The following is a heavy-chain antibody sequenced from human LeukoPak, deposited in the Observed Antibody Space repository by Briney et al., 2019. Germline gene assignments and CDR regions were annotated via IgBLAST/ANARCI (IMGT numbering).Heavy chain of an antibody. CDR2: VRDNGEN. J-gene: IGHJ3*02. Sequence: PSETLSLTCTVSGGSINTYYWSWIRQPPGKGLEWIAYVRDNGENNYNPSLKSRVAISVDTANNQISLRLNFVTAADTAIFYCARQPANTAAFDIWGLGTMVAVSS. CDR3: ARQPANTAAFDI. CDR1: GGSINTYY. D-gene: IGHD5-18*01. V-gene: IGHV4-59*08.